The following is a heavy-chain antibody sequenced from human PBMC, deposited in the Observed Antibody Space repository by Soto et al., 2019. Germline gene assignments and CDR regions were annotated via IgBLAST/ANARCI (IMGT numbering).Heavy chain of an antibody. Sequence: EVQLLESGGDLVQPGGSLRLSCAASGFNLNNYWLTWVRQAPGKGPERVASIRQDGNEMFYVDSVKGRFTISRDNPKNSLFLHMNSLRAEDTAIYYCARPVYPWGNIVATRGLDYWGQGALVTVPS. V-gene: IGHV3-7*04. D-gene: IGHD5-12*01. CDR1: GFNLNNYW. CDR2: IRQDGNEM. J-gene: IGHJ4*02. CDR3: ARPVYPWGNIVATRGLDY.